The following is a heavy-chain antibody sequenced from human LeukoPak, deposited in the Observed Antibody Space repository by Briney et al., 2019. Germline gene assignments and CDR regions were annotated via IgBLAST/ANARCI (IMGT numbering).Heavy chain of an antibody. CDR3: ARGPELERFDY. CDR1: VGTFSIYA. CDR2: IIPIFGTA. Sequence: SVKVSCMASVGTFSIYAISWVRQAPGQGLEWMGGIIPIFGTANYAQKFQGRVTITTDESTSTAYMELSSLRSEDTAVYYCARGPELERFDYWGQGTLVTVSS. D-gene: IGHD1-1*01. V-gene: IGHV1-69*05. J-gene: IGHJ4*02.